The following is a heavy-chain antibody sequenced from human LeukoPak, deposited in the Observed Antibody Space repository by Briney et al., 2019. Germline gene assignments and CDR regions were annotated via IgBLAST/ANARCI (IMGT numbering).Heavy chain of an antibody. J-gene: IGHJ6*02. Sequence: SETLSLTXTVSGGSIXXXXXXXIRQXPGXXXXXXXXIYYSGSTNXNPSLXXXVTXSVDTSKNQFSLKLSSVTAADPAVYYCARTQGSSSPRRGMDVWGQGTTVTVSS. CDR3: ARTQGSSSPRRGMDV. CDR1: GGSIXXXX. V-gene: IGHV4-59*01. CDR2: IYYSGST. D-gene: IGHD6-6*01.